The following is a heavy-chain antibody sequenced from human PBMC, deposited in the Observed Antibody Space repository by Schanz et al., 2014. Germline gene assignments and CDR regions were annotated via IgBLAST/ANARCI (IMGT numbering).Heavy chain of an antibody. D-gene: IGHD4-17*01. CDR3: ARKMKLGVYGGKGHDSLDI. CDR1: GFTFSSYW. V-gene: IGHV3-74*01. CDR2: IKSDGSST. J-gene: IGHJ3*02. Sequence: EVQLVESGGGLVQPGGSLRLSCAASGFTFSSYWMHWVRQVPGKGLVWVSRIKSDGSSTSYADSVTGRFTISRDNAKNTLYLQMNTLRAEDTAVYYCARKMKLGVYGGKGHDSLDIWGQGTMVNVSS.